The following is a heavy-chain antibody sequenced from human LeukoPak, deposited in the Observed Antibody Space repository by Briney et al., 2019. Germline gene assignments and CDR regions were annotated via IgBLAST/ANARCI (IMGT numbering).Heavy chain of an antibody. Sequence: GGSLRLSCAASGFTFSGYSMSWVRQAPGKGLEWVSGLGRSGENRYYADSVKGRFTISRDNSKNTVYLQMNSLRAEDTAVYYCARDRSYDSSGYPFDFWGQGTLVTVSS. CDR1: GFTFSGYS. CDR3: ARDRSYDSSGYPFDF. V-gene: IGHV3-23*01. J-gene: IGHJ4*02. D-gene: IGHD3-22*01. CDR2: LGRSGENR.